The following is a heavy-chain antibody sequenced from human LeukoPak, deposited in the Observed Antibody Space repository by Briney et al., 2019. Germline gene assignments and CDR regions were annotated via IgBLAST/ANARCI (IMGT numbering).Heavy chain of an antibody. Sequence: PSETLSLTCTVSGGSISSSSYYWGWIRQPPGKGLEWIGSIYYSGSTYYNPSLKSRVTISVDTSKNQFSLKLSSVTAADTAVYYCASLGVVHAYWGQGTLVTVSP. D-gene: IGHD3-3*01. CDR3: ASLGVVHAY. V-gene: IGHV4-39*01. J-gene: IGHJ4*02. CDR2: IYYSGST. CDR1: GGSISSSSYY.